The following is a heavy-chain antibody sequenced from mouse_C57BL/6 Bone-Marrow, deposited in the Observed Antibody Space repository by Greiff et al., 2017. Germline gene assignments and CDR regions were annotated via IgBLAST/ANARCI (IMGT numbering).Heavy chain of an antibody. D-gene: IGHD1-1*01. J-gene: IGHJ4*01. CDR3: ARVSDYYGSSYDYAMDY. CDR1: GFSLTSYA. CDR2: IWTGGGT. Sequence: QVQLQQSGPGLVAPSQSLSITCTVSGFSLTSYAISWVRQPPGKGLEWLGVIWTGGGTNYNSALKSRLSISKDNSKSQVFLKMNSLQTDDTARYYCARVSDYYGSSYDYAMDYWGQGTSVTVSS. V-gene: IGHV2-9-1*01.